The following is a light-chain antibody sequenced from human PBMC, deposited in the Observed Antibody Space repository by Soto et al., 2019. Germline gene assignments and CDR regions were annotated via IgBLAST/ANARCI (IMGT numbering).Light chain of an antibody. CDR1: SSVVGGYNY. J-gene: IGLJ2*01. V-gene: IGLV2-14*01. Sequence: QSALTQPASVSGSPGQSITISCTGTSSVVGGYNYVSWYQQHPGKAPKLMIYDVSNRPSGVSNLFSGSKSGNTASLTISGLQAEDEADYYCSSYTSSSTLYVVFGGGTKLTVL. CDR2: DVS. CDR3: SSYTSSSTLYVV.